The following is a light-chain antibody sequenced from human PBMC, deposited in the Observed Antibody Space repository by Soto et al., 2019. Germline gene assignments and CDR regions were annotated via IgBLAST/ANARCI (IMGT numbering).Light chain of an antibody. CDR3: CSYAGSNILV. V-gene: IGLV2-11*01. CDR2: DVS. J-gene: IGLJ2*01. Sequence: QSALTQPRSVSGSPGQSVTISCTGTSSDVGSYNYVSWYQQHPGKAPKVIIYDVSKRPSGVPDRFSGSKSDNTASLTISGLQAEDEADYYCCSYAGSNILVFGGGTKVTVL. CDR1: SSDVGSYNY.